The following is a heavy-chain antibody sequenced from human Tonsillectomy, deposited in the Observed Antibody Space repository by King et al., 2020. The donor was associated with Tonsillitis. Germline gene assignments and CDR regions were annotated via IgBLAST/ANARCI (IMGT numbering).Heavy chain of an antibody. CDR1: GFTFSSYS. CDR3: ARGGYCSSTSYHAFDY. J-gene: IGHJ4*02. D-gene: IGHD2-2*01. CDR2: ISSSGSYI. Sequence: VQLVESGGGLVKPGGSLRLSCAASGFTFSSYSMNWVRQAPGEGLEWVSCISSSGSYIYYADSVMGRFTISRDNAKNSLYLQMNSLGAEGTAAYYCARGGYCSSTSYHAFDYWGQGILVTVSS. V-gene: IGHV3-21*01.